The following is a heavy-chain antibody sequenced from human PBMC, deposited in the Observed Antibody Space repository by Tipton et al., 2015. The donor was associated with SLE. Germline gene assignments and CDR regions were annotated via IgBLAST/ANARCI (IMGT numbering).Heavy chain of an antibody. CDR2: IVPIVGLP. Sequence: QVQLVQSGAEVKKPGASVKVSCKASGGTFSSYGFSWVRLAPGQGLEWMGGIVPIVGLPNYAQKFQGRVTITADRSTSTAYMELSSLRSEDTAVYYCARGSGHQLEYGFDYWGQGTLVTVST. CDR1: GGTFSSYG. CDR3: ARGSGHQLEYGFDY. D-gene: IGHD6-13*01. V-gene: IGHV1-69*10. J-gene: IGHJ4*02.